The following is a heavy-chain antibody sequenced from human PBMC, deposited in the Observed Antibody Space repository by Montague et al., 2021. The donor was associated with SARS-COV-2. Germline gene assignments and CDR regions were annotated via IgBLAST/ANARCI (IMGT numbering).Heavy chain of an antibody. CDR3: VRGAAAGPLDS. CDR2: IKRKGDST. J-gene: IGHJ4*02. V-gene: IGHV3-20*04. Sequence: SLSLSCAASGFTFDDYGMSWVRQGPGKGLEWVSGIKRKGDSTGYGDSVKGRFTISRDNAKNFLYLQMNSLRVEDTALYYCVRGAAAGPLDSWGQGTLVTVSS. CDR1: GFTFDDYG. D-gene: IGHD6-13*01.